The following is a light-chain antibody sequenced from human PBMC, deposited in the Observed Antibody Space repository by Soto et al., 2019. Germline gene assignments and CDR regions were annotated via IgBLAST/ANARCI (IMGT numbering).Light chain of an antibody. CDR3: SSYTRSSTLEV. J-gene: IGLJ1*01. V-gene: IGLV2-14*01. Sequence: QSALTQPASVSGSPGQSITISCTGTSSDVGGYNYVSWYQQHPGKAPKLMIYDVSNRPSGVSNRFSGPKSGNTASLTISGLHAEDEADYYCSSYTRSSTLEVFGTGTKLTVL. CDR1: SSDVGGYNY. CDR2: DVS.